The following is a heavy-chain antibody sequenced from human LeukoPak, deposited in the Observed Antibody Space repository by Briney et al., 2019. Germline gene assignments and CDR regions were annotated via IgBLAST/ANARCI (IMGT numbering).Heavy chain of an antibody. CDR2: TRFDGSIK. D-gene: IGHD1-1*01. Sequence: GGSLRLSCAVSGFIFSDYGFHWVRQAPGKGLEWVAVTRFDGSIKQYADSVKGRFTISRDDSKNTLYLQMNFLKSEDTAVYYCARWGGTRQYYFDYWGQGTLVTVSS. J-gene: IGHJ4*02. V-gene: IGHV3-33*01. CDR3: ARWGGTRQYYFDY. CDR1: GFIFSDYG.